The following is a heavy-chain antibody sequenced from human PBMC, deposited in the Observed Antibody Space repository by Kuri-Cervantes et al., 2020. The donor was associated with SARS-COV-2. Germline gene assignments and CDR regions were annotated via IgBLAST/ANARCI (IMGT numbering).Heavy chain of an antibody. CDR2: IYYSEGT. CDR3: AGWGPIAVAGTFSYYYGMDV. J-gene: IGHJ6*01. Sequence: SETLSLTCTVSGASISSYYWSWIRQPPGKGLEWIGNIYYSEGTKYNPSLKSRVTVSVDTSKNQFSLKLSSVTAADTAVYYCAGWGPIAVAGTFSYYYGMDVWGQGTTVT. CDR1: GASISSYY. V-gene: IGHV4-59*12. D-gene: IGHD6-19*01.